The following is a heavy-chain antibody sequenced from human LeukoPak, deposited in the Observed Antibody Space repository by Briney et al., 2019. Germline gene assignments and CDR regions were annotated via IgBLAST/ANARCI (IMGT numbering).Heavy chain of an antibody. CDR2: IKQDGSEK. D-gene: IGHD3-10*01. CDR1: GFTFSSYW. J-gene: IGHJ4*02. CDR3: AKDIAPMVRGVFDY. V-gene: IGHV3-7*03. Sequence: GGSLRLSCAASGFTFSSYWMSWVRQAPGKGLEWVANIKQDGSEKYYVDSEKGRFTISRDNAKNSLYLQMNSLRAEDTALYYCAKDIAPMVRGVFDYWGQGTLVTVSS.